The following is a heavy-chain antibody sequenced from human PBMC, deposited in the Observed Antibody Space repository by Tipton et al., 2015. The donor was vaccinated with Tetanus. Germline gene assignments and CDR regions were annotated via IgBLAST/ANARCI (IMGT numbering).Heavy chain of an antibody. Sequence: LRLSCTVSGGSINDYYWGWIRQPPGMGLEWIGHISHSGSASYNPSLKSRVTISLDTSKNQFSLTLRSVTAADTAVYYCARSYGDTFLFRLDYWGQGALVTVSS. CDR3: ARSYGDTFLFRLDY. CDR1: GGSINDYY. D-gene: IGHD4-17*01. CDR2: ISHSGSA. J-gene: IGHJ4*02. V-gene: IGHV4-59*01.